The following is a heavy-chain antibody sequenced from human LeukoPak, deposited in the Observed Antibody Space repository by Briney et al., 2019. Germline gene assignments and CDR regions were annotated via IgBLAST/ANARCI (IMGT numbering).Heavy chain of an antibody. Sequence: SQTLSLTCTVSGGSISSYYWSWIRQPPGKGLEWIGYIDYSGSTNYNPSLKSRVTTSVDTSKNQFSLNLSSVTAADTAVYYCARDYSSSWYYFDYWGQGTLVTVSS. J-gene: IGHJ4*02. CDR1: GGSISSYY. CDR3: ARDYSSSWYYFDY. D-gene: IGHD6-13*01. V-gene: IGHV4-59*01. CDR2: IDYSGST.